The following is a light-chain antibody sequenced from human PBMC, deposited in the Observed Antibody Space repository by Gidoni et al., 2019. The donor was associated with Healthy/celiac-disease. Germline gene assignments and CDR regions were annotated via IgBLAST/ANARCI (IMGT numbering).Light chain of an antibody. Sequence: QSALTQPRPVSGSPGPSVTISCTGTSSDVGGYNYVSLYQQHPGKAPKLMIYDVSKRPSGVPDRFSGSKSGNTASLTISGLQAEDEADYYCCSYAGSYTWVFGGGTKLTVL. V-gene: IGLV2-11*01. CDR3: CSYAGSYTWV. J-gene: IGLJ3*02. CDR2: DVS. CDR1: SSDVGGYNY.